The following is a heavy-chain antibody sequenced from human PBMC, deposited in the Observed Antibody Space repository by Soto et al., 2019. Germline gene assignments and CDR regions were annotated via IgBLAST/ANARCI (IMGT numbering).Heavy chain of an antibody. V-gene: IGHV3-23*01. CDR3: AKPMTTVTPAIMDV. J-gene: IGHJ6*03. CDR1: GFTLCSYS. Sequence: GGALRLSFSASGFTLCSYSLCWVRPAPGKGLEWVSAISGSGGSTYYADSVKGRFTISRDNSKNTLYLQMNSLRAEDTAVYYCAKPMTTVTPAIMDVWGKGTTVTVSS. CDR2: ISGSGGST. D-gene: IGHD4-17*01.